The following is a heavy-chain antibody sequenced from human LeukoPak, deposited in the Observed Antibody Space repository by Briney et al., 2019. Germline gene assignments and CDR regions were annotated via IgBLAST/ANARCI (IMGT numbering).Heavy chain of an antibody. D-gene: IGHD2-2*01. Sequence: GGSLRLSCVACGFTFSSSWMSWVRRAPGKGLEWVANIKQDGTEEYYVDSVRGRFSISKDNAKNSLYLQMNSLRAEDTAVYYCARDPCHGALDYWGQGALVTVSP. V-gene: IGHV3-7*03. CDR3: ARDPCHGALDY. J-gene: IGHJ4*02. CDR2: IKQDGTEE. CDR1: GFTFSSSW.